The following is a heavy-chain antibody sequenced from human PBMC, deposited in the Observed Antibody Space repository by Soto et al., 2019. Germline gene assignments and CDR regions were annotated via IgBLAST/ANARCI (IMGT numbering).Heavy chain of an antibody. D-gene: IGHD4-17*01. CDR3: ARVNYGDYYYGMDV. CDR1: GGTIFSHD. CDR2: ISYTGIA. Sequence: LSLPCPLSGGTIFSHDVSWLRPPPGKGLEWIGYISYTGIANYNASLKSRLTISVDTSKTQFSLKLSSVTAADTALYYCARVNYGDYYYGMDVWGQGTTVNLS. V-gene: IGHV4-59*11. J-gene: IGHJ6*02.